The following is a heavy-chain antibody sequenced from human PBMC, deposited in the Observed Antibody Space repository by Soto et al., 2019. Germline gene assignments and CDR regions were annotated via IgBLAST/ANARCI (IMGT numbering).Heavy chain of an antibody. CDR3: ARGGTMVRGVSSPIDY. J-gene: IGHJ4*02. CDR2: IIPIFGTA. Sequence: QVQLGQSGAEVKKPGSSVKVSCKASGGTIRSYAISWVRQAPGQGLEWMGGIIPIFGTANYAQKFQGRVTINADESTSTAYMELSSLRSEDTAVYYCARGGTMVRGVSSPIDYWGQGTLVTVSS. CDR1: GGTIRSYA. V-gene: IGHV1-69*12. D-gene: IGHD3-10*01.